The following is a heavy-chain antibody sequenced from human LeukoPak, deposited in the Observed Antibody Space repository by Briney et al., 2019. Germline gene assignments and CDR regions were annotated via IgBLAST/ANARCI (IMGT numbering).Heavy chain of an antibody. V-gene: IGHV4-39*01. CDR1: GGSISSSSYH. CDR2: ISYSGNT. J-gene: IGHJ4*02. Sequence: SETLSLTCTVSGGSISSSSYHWGWIRQPPGKGLEWIGGISYSGNTYFNPSLKGRVTISLDPSKNQLSLKLSSVTAADTAVYYSARRMGSSTFYHFDYWGQGTLVTVSS. CDR3: ARRMGSSTFYHFDY. D-gene: IGHD2-2*01.